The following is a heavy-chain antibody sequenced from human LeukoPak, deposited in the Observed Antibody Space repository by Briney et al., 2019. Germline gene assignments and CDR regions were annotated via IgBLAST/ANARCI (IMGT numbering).Heavy chain of an antibody. Sequence: PGGSLRLSCAASGFTFSNAWMSWDRQAPGKGLEWVGRIKSKTDGGTTDYAAPVKGRFTISRDDSKNTLYLQMNSLKTEDTAVYYCTTTDYGSGSYWYYFDYWGQGTLVTVSS. J-gene: IGHJ4*02. V-gene: IGHV3-15*01. CDR2: IKSKTDGGTT. CDR3: TTTDYGSGSYWYYFDY. D-gene: IGHD3-10*01. CDR1: GFTFSNAW.